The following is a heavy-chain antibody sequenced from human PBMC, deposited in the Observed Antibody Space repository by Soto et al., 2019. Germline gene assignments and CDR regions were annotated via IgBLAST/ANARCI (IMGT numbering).Heavy chain of an antibody. CDR2: IYNSGST. CDR1: GGSISSGGYY. CDR3: ARGGRRYCGSTSCYLHDSFDL. D-gene: IGHD2-2*01. V-gene: IGHV4-31*03. J-gene: IGHJ3*01. Sequence: PSETLSLTCTVSGGSISSGGYYWTWIRQHPGKGLEWIGYIYNSGSTYYNPSLKSRLTISEDTSKNQFSLKLSSVTAADTAVYYCARGGRRYCGSTSCYLHDSFDLWGQGTMVTVSS.